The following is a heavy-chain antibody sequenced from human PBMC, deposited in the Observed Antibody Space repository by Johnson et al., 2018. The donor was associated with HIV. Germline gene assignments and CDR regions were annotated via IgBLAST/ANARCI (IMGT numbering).Heavy chain of an antibody. CDR2: ISYDGSNK. V-gene: IGHV3-30*18. J-gene: IGHJ3*02. CDR1: GFTFSSYG. CDR3: AKTEDAFDI. Sequence: VQLVESGGGVVQPGRSLRLSCAASGFTFSSYGMHWVRQAPGKGLAWVAVISYDGSNKYYADSVKGRFTISRDNSKNTLYLQMNSLRAEDTAVYYCAKTEDAFDIWGQGTMVTVSS.